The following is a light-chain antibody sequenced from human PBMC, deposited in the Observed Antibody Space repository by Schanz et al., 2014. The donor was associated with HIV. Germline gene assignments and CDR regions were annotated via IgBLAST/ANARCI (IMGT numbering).Light chain of an antibody. CDR3: AAWDDSLSGYV. Sequence: QSVVTQPPSASGTPGQRVTISCSGSSSNIGSNDVNWYQQLPGTAPKLLIYGNNQRPSGVPDRFSGSKSGTSASLAISGLRSEDEADYYCAAWDDSLSGYVFGTGTKLTVL. V-gene: IGLV1-47*02. J-gene: IGLJ1*01. CDR2: GNN. CDR1: SSNIGSND.